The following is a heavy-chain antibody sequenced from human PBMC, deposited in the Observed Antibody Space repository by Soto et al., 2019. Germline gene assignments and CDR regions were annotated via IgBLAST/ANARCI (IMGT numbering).Heavy chain of an antibody. CDR3: ASDMSTT. V-gene: IGHV1-8*01. CDR2: MNPNSDHT. CDR1: GYTFTSHD. Sequence: QVQLVQSGAEVKKPGASVKVSCKASGYTFTSHDINWMRQATGQGLEWMGWMNPNSDHTNYAQKFQGRVTMTRDTSISTAYMELTNLRSEDTAIYYCASDMSTTWGQGTLVTVSS. D-gene: IGHD2-2*01. J-gene: IGHJ5*02.